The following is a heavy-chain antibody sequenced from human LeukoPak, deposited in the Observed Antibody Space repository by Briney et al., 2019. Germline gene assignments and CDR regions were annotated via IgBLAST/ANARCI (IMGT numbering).Heavy chain of an antibody. V-gene: IGHV3-23*01. CDR2: ISGSGGST. J-gene: IGHJ4*02. Sequence: GGSLRLSCAASGLTFSSYAMSWARQAPGKGLEWVSAISGSGGSTYYADSVKGRFTISRDNSKNTLYLQMNSLRAEDTAVYYCASRPIVVVPAASDYWGQGTLVTVSS. CDR3: ASRPIVVVPAASDY. CDR1: GLTFSSYA. D-gene: IGHD2-2*01.